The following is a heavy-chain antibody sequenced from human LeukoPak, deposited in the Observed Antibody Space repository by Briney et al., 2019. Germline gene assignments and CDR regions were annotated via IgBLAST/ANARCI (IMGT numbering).Heavy chain of an antibody. CDR2: VYYGAST. CDR1: GGSISSYY. Sequence: SETLSLTCTVSGGSISSYYWSWIRQPPGKGLEWIGYVYYGASTNYIPSLKSRVTISVATSKNQFSLKLTSVTAADTAVYYCARNDWADAFDIWGQGTMVTVSS. CDR3: ARNDWADAFDI. V-gene: IGHV4-59*01. J-gene: IGHJ3*02. D-gene: IGHD1-1*01.